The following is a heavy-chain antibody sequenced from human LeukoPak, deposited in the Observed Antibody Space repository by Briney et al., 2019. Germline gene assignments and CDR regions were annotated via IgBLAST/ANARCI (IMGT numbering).Heavy chain of an antibody. CDR1: GFTFSSYA. V-gene: IGHV3-64*01. D-gene: IGHD6-19*01. CDR3: ARGQWLTNWFDP. J-gene: IGHJ5*02. Sequence: PGGSLRLSCAVSGFTFSSYAMHWVRQAPGKGLEYVSAISSNGGSTYYANSVKGRFTVSSDNSKNTLYLQMGSLRAEDMAVYYCARGQWLTNWFDPWGQGTLVTVSS. CDR2: ISSNGGST.